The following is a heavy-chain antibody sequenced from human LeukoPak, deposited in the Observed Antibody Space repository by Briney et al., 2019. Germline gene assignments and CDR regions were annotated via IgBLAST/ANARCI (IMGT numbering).Heavy chain of an antibody. D-gene: IGHD6-13*01. CDR3: ARGAGYPAAGSDY. V-gene: IGHV1-18*01. CDR2: ISGYNGNT. CDR1: GYTFTIYG. J-gene: IGHJ4*02. Sequence: ASVNVSCKASGYTFTIYGISCVRQAPGQGLECGGGISGYNGNTNYAQKLQARANMTTDTSTSTAYMKLRSLSSDATAVYYCARGAGYPAAGSDYWGQGTLVTVSS.